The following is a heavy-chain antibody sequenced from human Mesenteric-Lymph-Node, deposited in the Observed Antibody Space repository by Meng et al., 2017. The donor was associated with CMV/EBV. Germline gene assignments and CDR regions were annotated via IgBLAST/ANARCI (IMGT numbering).Heavy chain of an antibody. CDR2: IRSKNSGGTT. V-gene: IGHV3-49*04. D-gene: IGHD2-15*01. Sequence: GESLKISCAASGFTFSSYEMNWVRQTPGKGLEWVGFIRSKNSGGTTEYAASVKGRFFVSRDESNSVTYLQMNDLRVEDTAIYYCTRCGINCYLDYWGQGTLVTVSS. CDR3: TRCGINCYLDY. J-gene: IGHJ4*03. CDR1: GFTFSSYE.